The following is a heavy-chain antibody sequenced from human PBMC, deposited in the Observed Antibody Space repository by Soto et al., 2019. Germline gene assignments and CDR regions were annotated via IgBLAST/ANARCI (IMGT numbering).Heavy chain of an antibody. J-gene: IGHJ4*02. CDR1: GYIFTNYY. CDR3: ARDLAAAAY. D-gene: IGHD6-13*01. Sequence: QVQLVQSGAEVKKPGASVKVSCKASGYIFTNYYIHWVRQAPGQGLEWMAIINPLPTSGSTNYAQKFQCRVTVTRDTSTSTVYLELSSLRSDDTALYYCARDLAAAAYWGQGTLVTVSS. CDR2: INPLPTSGST. V-gene: IGHV1-46*03.